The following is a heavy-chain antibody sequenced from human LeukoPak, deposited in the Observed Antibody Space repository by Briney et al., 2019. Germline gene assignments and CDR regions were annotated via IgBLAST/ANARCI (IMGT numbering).Heavy chain of an antibody. Sequence: SETLSLTCAVSGGSISSGGYSWSWIRQPPGKGLEWIGYIYHSGSTYYNASLKSRVTISVDRSKNQFSLKLSSVTAADTAVYYCARDSNYYDSSGSKTAYFDYWGQGTLVTVSS. V-gene: IGHV4-30-2*01. J-gene: IGHJ4*02. D-gene: IGHD3-22*01. CDR3: ARDSNYYDSSGSKTAYFDY. CDR1: GGSISSGGYS. CDR2: IYHSGST.